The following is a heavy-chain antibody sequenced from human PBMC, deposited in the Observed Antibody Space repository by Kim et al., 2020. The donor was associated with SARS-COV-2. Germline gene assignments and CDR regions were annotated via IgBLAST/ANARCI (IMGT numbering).Heavy chain of an antibody. CDR1: GFTFSSYS. J-gene: IGHJ4*02. D-gene: IGHD1-26*01. CDR3: ARDLLYSGSYQSY. Sequence: GGSLRLSCAASGFTFSSYSMNWVRQAPGKGLEWVSSISSSSSYIYYADSVKGRFTISRDNAKNSLYLQMNSLRAEDTAVYYCARDLLYSGSYQSYWGQGTLVTVSS. V-gene: IGHV3-21*01. CDR2: ISSSSSYI.